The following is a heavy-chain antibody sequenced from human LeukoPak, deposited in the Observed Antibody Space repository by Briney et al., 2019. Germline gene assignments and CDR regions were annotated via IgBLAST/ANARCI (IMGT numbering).Heavy chain of an antibody. V-gene: IGHV3-21*04. CDR1: GFTFSSYS. Sequence: GGSLRLSCAASGFTFSSYSMNWVRQAPGKGLEWVSSISSSSSYIYYADSVKGRFTISRDNAKNSLYLQMNSLRAEDTALYYCARGTYGGYVNPCYYWGQGTLVTVSS. CDR3: ARGTYGGYVNPCYY. CDR2: ISSSSSYI. D-gene: IGHD5-12*01. J-gene: IGHJ4*02.